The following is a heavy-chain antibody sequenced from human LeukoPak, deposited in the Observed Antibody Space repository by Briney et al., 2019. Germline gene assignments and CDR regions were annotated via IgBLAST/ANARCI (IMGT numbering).Heavy chain of an antibody. CDR3: AREGTTGTKDFDY. CDR1: GYTFTGYN. Sequence: ASVKVSCKASGYTFTGYNMHWVRQAPGQGLEWMGWINPNSGGTNYAQKFQGWVTVTRDTSISTAYMELSRLRSDDTAVYYCAREGTTGTKDFDYWGQGTLVTVSS. CDR2: INPNSGGT. V-gene: IGHV1-2*04. D-gene: IGHD1-1*01. J-gene: IGHJ4*02.